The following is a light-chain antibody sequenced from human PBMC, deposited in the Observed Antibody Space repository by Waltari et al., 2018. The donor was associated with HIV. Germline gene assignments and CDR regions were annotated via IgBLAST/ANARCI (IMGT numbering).Light chain of an antibody. CDR1: NSNIGSNT. CDR3: AAWDDSLNAHVL. V-gene: IGLV1-44*01. Sequence: QSVLTQPPSASGTPGQRVTISCSGRNSNIGSNTVNWYQQLPGTAPKLHIYNNKQRPSGVSDRCAGSNAGTAASLAIIGLQSEDEADYYCAAWDDSLNAHVLFGGGTKLTVL. J-gene: IGLJ2*01. CDR2: NNK.